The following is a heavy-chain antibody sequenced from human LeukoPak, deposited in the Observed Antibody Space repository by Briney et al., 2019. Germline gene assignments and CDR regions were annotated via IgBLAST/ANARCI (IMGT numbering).Heavy chain of an antibody. J-gene: IGHJ5*02. CDR1: GYTFTGYY. D-gene: IGHD6-19*01. CDR2: INPNSGGT. Sequence: GASVKVSCKASGYTFTGYYMHWVRQAPGQGLEWMGWINPNSGGTNYAQRFQGRVTMTRDTSISTAYMELSRLRSDDTAVYYCAREIRPYSSGWNEGFCWFDPWGQGTLVTVSS. CDR3: AREIRPYSSGWNEGFCWFDP. V-gene: IGHV1-2*02.